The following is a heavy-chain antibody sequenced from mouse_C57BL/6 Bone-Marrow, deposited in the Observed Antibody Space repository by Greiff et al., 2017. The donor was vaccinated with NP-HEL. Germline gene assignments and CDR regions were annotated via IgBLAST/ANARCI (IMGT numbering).Heavy chain of an antibody. V-gene: IGHV14-4*01. CDR1: GFNIKDDY. CDR3: TTGLGYFDV. D-gene: IGHD6-1*01. Sequence: VQLQQSGAELVRPGASVKLSCTASGFNIKDDYMHWVKQRPEQGLEWIGWIDPENGDTEYASKFQGKATITADTSSNTAYLQLSSLTSEDTAVYYCTTGLGYFDVWGTGTTVTVSS. J-gene: IGHJ1*03. CDR2: IDPENGDT.